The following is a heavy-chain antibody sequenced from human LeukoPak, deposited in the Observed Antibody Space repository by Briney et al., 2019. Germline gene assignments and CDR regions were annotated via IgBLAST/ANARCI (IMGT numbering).Heavy chain of an antibody. CDR3: ARSPPFRVTLVRGIIPYYFDF. D-gene: IGHD3-10*01. CDR1: GVSISSSSYY. Sequence: SETLSLTCTVSGVSISSSSYYWGWIRQPPGKGLEWIGSIYYSGSTYYNPSLKSRLTISVDTSKNQFSLKLSSVTATDTAAYYCARSPPFRVTLVRGIIPYYFDFWAQGTLVTVSS. J-gene: IGHJ4*02. CDR2: IYYSGST. V-gene: IGHV4-39*01.